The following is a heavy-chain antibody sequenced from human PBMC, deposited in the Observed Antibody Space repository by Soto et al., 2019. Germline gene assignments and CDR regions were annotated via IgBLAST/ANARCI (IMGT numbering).Heavy chain of an antibody. V-gene: IGHV4-61*01. CDR1: GGSVSSGNYY. CDR2: IYYSGST. CDR3: ARDASATYYYYYGMDV. D-gene: IGHD6-13*01. J-gene: IGHJ6*02. Sequence: QVQLQESGPGLVKPSETLSLTCTVSGGSVSSGNYYWSWIRQPPGKGLEWLAYIYYSGSTNYNPSLESRVTISVDTSKNQFYLQLSAVTAADTAVYYCARDASATYYYYYGMDVWGQGTTVTVSS.